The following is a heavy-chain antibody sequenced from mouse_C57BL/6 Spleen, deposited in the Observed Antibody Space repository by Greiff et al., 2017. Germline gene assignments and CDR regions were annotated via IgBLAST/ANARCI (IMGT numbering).Heavy chain of an antibody. J-gene: IGHJ4*01. D-gene: IGHD2-2*01. Sequence: QVQLLQPGAELVKPGASVKLSCKASGYTFTSYWMQWVNQRPGQGLEWIGEIDPSDSCTNYNQKFKGKATLTLDTTSSTAYMQLSSLTSEDSAVYYWARWNGVKPAMDYWGQGTSVTVSS. CDR2: IDPSDSCT. CDR1: GYTFTSYW. V-gene: IGHV1-50*01. CDR3: ARWNGVKPAMDY.